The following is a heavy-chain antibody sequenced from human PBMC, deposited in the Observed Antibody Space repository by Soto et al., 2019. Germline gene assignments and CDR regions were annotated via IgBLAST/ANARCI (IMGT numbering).Heavy chain of an antibody. CDR1: GFTFSSYG. D-gene: IGHD1-26*01. CDR2: ISYDGSNK. Sequence: GGSLRLSCAASGFTFSSYGMHWVRQAPGKGLEWVAVISYDGSNKYYADSVKGRFTISRDNSKNTLYLQMNSLRAEDTAVYYCAKDLRELLRGLDYWGQGTLVTVSS. CDR3: AKDLRELLRGLDY. V-gene: IGHV3-30*18. J-gene: IGHJ4*02.